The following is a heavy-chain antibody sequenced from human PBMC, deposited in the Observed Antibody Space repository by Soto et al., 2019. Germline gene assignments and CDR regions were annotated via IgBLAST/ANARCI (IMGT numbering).Heavy chain of an antibody. Sequence: GSLRLSCAASGFTFSTYAMNWVRQAPGKGLEWVSGISGSGDSTYYADSVKGRFTVSRDNSKNTLYLQMNSLRAEDTAVFYCAKERSSGWSLDYCGQGTLVTVSS. CDR3: AKERSSGWSLDY. CDR2: ISGSGDST. CDR1: GFTFSTYA. V-gene: IGHV3-23*01. D-gene: IGHD6-19*01. J-gene: IGHJ4*02.